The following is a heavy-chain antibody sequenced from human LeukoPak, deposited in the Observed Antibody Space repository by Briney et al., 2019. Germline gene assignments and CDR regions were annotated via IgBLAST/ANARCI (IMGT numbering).Heavy chain of an antibody. CDR2: IHYSGRA. CDR3: ARARRYYDILTGYSEQNHFDY. V-gene: IGHV4-39*07. CDR1: GGSISSISYY. D-gene: IGHD3-9*01. J-gene: IGHJ4*02. Sequence: SETLSLTCTVSGGSISSISYYWGWVRQPPGKGLEWIGSIHYSGRAHYNSSLKSRVTISVDTSKNQFSLKLSSVTAADTAVYYCARARRYYDILTGYSEQNHFDYWGQGTLVTVSS.